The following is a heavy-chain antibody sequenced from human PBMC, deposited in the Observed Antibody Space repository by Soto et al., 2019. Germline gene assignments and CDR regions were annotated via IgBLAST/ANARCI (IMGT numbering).Heavy chain of an antibody. CDR3: VRFGGAAAGPGDY. Sequence: GESLRLSWVASEFTFSSYEMNWVRQAPGKGLEWVSHISTSGTTIYYTDSVKGRFTISRDNAKKSLYLQMNSLRAEDTAVYYCVRFGGAAAGPGDYWGQGTLVTVSS. J-gene: IGHJ4*02. D-gene: IGHD6-13*01. CDR1: EFTFSSYE. CDR2: ISTSGTTI. V-gene: IGHV3-48*03.